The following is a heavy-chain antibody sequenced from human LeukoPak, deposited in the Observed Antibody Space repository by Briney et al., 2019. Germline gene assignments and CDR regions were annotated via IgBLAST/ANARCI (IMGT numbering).Heavy chain of an antibody. V-gene: IGHV4-59*01. D-gene: IGHD5-12*01. CDR1: GGSISSYY. J-gene: IGHJ4*02. Sequence: TSETLSLTCTVSGGSISSYYWSWIRQPPGKGLEWIGYIYYSGSTNYNPSLKSRVTISVDTSKNQFSLKLSSVTAADTAVYYCARSKDIVATISPWLGANGGIDYWGQGTLVTVSS. CDR2: IYYSGST. CDR3: ARSKDIVATISPWLGANGGIDY.